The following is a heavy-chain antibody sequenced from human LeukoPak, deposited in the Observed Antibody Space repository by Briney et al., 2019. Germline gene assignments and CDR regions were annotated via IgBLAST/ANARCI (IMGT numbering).Heavy chain of an antibody. CDR2: IKPDGSEK. J-gene: IGHJ4*02. Sequence: GGSLRLSCAASGFTFSNYWMSWVRQAPGKGLEWVALIKPDGSEKFFVPSVKGRFTISRDNAKNSLYLQMNSLRAEDTAVYYCAKDSLGYCSSTSYATCLDYFDYWGQGTLVTVSS. CDR1: GFTFSNYW. D-gene: IGHD2-2*01. CDR3: AKDSLGYCSSTSYATCLDYFDY. V-gene: IGHV3-7*05.